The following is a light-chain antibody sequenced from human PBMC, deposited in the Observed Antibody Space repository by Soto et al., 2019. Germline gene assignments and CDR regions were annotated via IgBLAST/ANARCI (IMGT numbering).Light chain of an antibody. Sequence: QSALTQPASVSGSPGQSITISCTGTSSDVGSYNLVSWYQQHPGKAPKLMIYEGSKRPSGVSNRFSGSKSGNTASLTISGLQAEDEADYYCCSYAGSNVVFGGETQLTVL. CDR3: CSYAGSNVV. J-gene: IGLJ2*01. V-gene: IGLV2-23*01. CDR1: SSDVGSYNL. CDR2: EGS.